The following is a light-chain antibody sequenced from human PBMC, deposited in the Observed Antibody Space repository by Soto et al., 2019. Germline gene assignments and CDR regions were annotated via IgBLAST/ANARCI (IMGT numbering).Light chain of an antibody. Sequence: EIVLTQSPGTLSLSPGERATLSCRASQSVSNYLAWYQQKPGQAPRLLIYGASRRATDIPDRFSGSGSGTDFTLTISRLEPEDFAVYYCQQYGGSPQTFGQGTNVEIK. J-gene: IGKJ1*01. CDR3: QQYGGSPQT. CDR2: GAS. CDR1: QSVSNY. V-gene: IGKV3-20*01.